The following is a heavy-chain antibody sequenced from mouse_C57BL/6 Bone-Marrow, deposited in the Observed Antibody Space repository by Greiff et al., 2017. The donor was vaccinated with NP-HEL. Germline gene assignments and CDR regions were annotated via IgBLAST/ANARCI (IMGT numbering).Heavy chain of an antibody. J-gene: IGHJ2*01. CDR3: AREEVYSNYGYFDY. CDR2: ISDGGSYT. V-gene: IGHV5-4*01. D-gene: IGHD2-5*01. Sequence: EVKLMESGGGLVKPGGSLKLSCAASGFTFSSYAMPWVRQTPEKRLEWVATISDGGSYTYYPDNVKGRFTISRATAMTNLYLQMRHLRSEDTAVYYCAREEVYSNYGYFDYWGQGTTLTVSS. CDR1: GFTFSSYA.